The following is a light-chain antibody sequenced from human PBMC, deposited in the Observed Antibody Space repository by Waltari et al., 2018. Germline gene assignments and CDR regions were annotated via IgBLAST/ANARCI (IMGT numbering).Light chain of an antibody. V-gene: IGKV1-33*01. CDR3: QPYHNLPYT. J-gene: IGKJ2*01. CDR1: RDITTS. CDR2: DAS. Sequence: DIQITQCPSSLSEAVGDRVTITCQATRDITTSLLCFHPRPGKAPQLLIYDASTLQPGVPSSFSGSGSCTTFSFTITSLPPGDSATYYCQPYHNLPYTFGRGTKLQIK.